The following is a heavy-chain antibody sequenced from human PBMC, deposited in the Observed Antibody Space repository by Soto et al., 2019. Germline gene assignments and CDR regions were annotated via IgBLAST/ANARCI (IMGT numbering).Heavy chain of an antibody. D-gene: IGHD6-13*01. CDR2: MNPNSGNT. CDR1: GYTFTSYD. V-gene: IGHV1-8*01. J-gene: IGHJ5*02. Sequence: QVQLVQSGAEVKKPGASVKVSCKASGYTFTSYDINWVRQATGKGLEWMGWMNPNSGNTGYAQKVQGRVTMTRNTSISTAYMELSSLRSEDTAVYYCARRVAAAGSREFDPWGQGTLVIVSS. CDR3: ARRVAAAGSREFDP.